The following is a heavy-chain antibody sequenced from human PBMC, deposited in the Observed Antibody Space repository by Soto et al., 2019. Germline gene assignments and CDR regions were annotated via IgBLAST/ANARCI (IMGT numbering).Heavy chain of an antibody. Sequence: QVQLVESGGGVVQPGRSLRLSCAASGFTFSSYGMHWVRQAPGKGLEWVAVISYDGSNKYYADSVKGRFTISRDNSKNTLYLHMNSLRAEDTAVYYCAKSSSWYQGDYFDYWGQGTLVTVSS. J-gene: IGHJ4*02. CDR3: AKSSSWYQGDYFDY. D-gene: IGHD6-13*01. V-gene: IGHV3-30*18. CDR1: GFTFSSYG. CDR2: ISYDGSNK.